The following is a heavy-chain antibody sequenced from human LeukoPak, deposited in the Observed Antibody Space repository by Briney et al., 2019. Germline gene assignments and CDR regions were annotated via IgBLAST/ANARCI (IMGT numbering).Heavy chain of an antibody. V-gene: IGHV4-39*01. Sequence: SETLSLTCTVSGGSISSSSYYWGWIRQPPGKGLEWIGSIYYSGSTYYNPSLKSRVTISVDTSKNQFSLKLSSVTAADTAVYYCARLRVDGYNLDYWGQGTLVTVSS. CDR3: ARLRVDGYNLDY. CDR2: IYYSGST. CDR1: GGSISSSSYY. D-gene: IGHD5-24*01. J-gene: IGHJ4*02.